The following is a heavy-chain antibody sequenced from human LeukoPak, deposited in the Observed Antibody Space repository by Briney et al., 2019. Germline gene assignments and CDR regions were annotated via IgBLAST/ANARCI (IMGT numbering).Heavy chain of an antibody. CDR2: INHSGST. J-gene: IGHJ6*02. CDR3: ARDGYIVVVPAAKAYGMDV. Sequence: PSETLSLTCTVSGGSISSYYWTWIRQPPGKGLEWIGEINHSGSTNYNPSLKSRVTISVDTSKNQFSLKLSSVTAADTAVYYCARDGYIVVVPAAKAYGMDVWGQGTTVTVSS. CDR1: GGSISSYY. D-gene: IGHD2-2*01. V-gene: IGHV4-34*01.